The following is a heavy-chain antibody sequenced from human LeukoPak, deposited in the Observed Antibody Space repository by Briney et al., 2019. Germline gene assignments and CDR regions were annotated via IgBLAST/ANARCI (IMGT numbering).Heavy chain of an antibody. CDR1: GFTFDDYA. CDR3: ASVKVVVGNYGMDV. Sequence: GGSLRPSCAASGFTFDDYAMHWVRQAPGKGLEWVSLISGDGGSTYYADSVKGRFTISRDNSKNPLYLQMNSLRTEDTALYYCASVKVVVGNYGMDVWGQGTTVTVSS. V-gene: IGHV3-43*02. J-gene: IGHJ6*02. CDR2: ISGDGGST. D-gene: IGHD2-15*01.